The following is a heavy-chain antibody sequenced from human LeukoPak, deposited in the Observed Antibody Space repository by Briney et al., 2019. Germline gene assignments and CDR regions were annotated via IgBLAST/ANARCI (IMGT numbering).Heavy chain of an antibody. V-gene: IGHV3-11*01. CDR3: ARDTLTHDYYFDY. J-gene: IGHJ4*02. CDR2: ISSSGSTI. CDR1: GFTFSDYY. Sequence: GGPLRLSCAASGFTFSDYYMSWIRQAPGKGLEGVSYISSSGSTIYYADSVKGRFTISRDNAKNSLYLQMNSLRAEDTAVYYCARDTLTHDYYFDYWGQGTLVTVSS. D-gene: IGHD3-3*01.